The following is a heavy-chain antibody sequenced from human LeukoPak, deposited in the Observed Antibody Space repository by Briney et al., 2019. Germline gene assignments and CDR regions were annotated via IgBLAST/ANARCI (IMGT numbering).Heavy chain of an antibody. J-gene: IGHJ4*02. CDR2: IYYSGST. Sequence: PSETLSLTCTVSGGSISSSSYYWGWIRQPPGKGLEWIGSIYYSGSTYYNPSLKSRVTISVDTSKNQFSLKLSSVTAADTAVYYCARQYQQWLVFFDYWGQGTLVTVSS. CDR3: ARQYQQWLVFFDY. CDR1: GGSISSSSYY. V-gene: IGHV4-39*01. D-gene: IGHD6-19*01.